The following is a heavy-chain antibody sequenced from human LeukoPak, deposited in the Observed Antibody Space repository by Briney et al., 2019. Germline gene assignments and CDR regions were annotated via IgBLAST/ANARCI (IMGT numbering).Heavy chain of an antibody. CDR1: GYTFTDSY. V-gene: IGHV1-2*02. D-gene: IGHD3-22*01. CDR3: AREDSSGYDY. J-gene: IGHJ4*02. Sequence: ASVKVSCKASGYTFTDSYMHWVRQAPGQRLEWMGWINPNSGGTKYAQKFQGRVTMTRDTSISTAYMELSRLRSDDTAVYYCAREDSSGYDYWGQGTLVTVSS. CDR2: INPNSGGT.